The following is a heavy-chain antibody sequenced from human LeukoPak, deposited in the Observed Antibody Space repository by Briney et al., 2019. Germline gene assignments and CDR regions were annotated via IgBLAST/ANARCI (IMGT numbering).Heavy chain of an antibody. CDR3: AKDHRLTTVRYYFDY. V-gene: IGHV3-30*04. CDR2: ISYDGSNK. J-gene: IGHJ4*02. CDR1: GFTFSSYA. D-gene: IGHD4-17*01. Sequence: PGGSLRLSCAASGFTFSSYAMHWVRQAPGKGLEWVAVISYDGSNKYYADSVKGRFTISRDNSKNTLYLQMNSLRAEDTAVYYCAKDHRLTTVRYYFDYWGQGTLVTVSS.